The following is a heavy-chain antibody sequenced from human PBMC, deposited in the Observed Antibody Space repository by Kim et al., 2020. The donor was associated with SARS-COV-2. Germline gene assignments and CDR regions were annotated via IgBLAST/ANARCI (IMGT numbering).Heavy chain of an antibody. CDR2: GNT. V-gene: IGHV4-34*01. CDR3: ARDGSSSEN. D-gene: IGHD6-6*01. J-gene: IGHJ4*02. Sequence: GNTNYNPYLKSRVTISVDTSKNQFALKLSSVTAADTAVYYCARDGSSSENWGQGTLVTVSS.